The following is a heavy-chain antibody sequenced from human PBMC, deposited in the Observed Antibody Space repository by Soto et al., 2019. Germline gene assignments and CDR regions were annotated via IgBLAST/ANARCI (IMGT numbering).Heavy chain of an antibody. CDR2: IIPLSGTT. CDR3: ATEGFSGGYLPN. V-gene: IGHV1-69*01. J-gene: IGHJ4*02. Sequence: QVQLVQSGAEVKKPGSSVRVSCKASGGSLSNYVIKWVRQAPGQGLEWVGGIIPLSGTTNYAQRFQGRVTITADVSTSTAYMELSSLRSEDTAVYYCATEGFSGGYLPNWGQGILVTVSS. D-gene: IGHD1-26*01. CDR1: GGSLSNYV.